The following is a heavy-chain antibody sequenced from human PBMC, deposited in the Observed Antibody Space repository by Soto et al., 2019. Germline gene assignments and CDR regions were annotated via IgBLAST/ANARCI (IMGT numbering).Heavy chain of an antibody. J-gene: IGHJ6*02. D-gene: IGHD3-22*01. CDR3: ARAVGSSGYYYHYYYGMDV. V-gene: IGHV4-59*01. CDR2: IYYSGST. CDR1: GGSISSYY. Sequence: SETLSLTCTVSGGSISSYYWSWIRQPPGKGLEWIGYIYYSGSTNYNPSLKSRVTISVDTSKNQFSLKLSSVTAADTAVYYCARAVGSSGYYYHYYYGMDVWGQGTTVTVSS.